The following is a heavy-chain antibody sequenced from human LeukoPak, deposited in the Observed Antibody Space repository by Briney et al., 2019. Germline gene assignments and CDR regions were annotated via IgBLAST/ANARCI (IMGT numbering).Heavy chain of an antibody. D-gene: IGHD1-20*01. Sequence: ASVKVSCKASGYTFTSYDINWVRQATGQGLEWMGWMNPNSGNTGYAQKFQGRVTITRNTSISTAYRELSSLRSEDTAVYYCARGLYNWNDGSVYWGQGTLVTVSS. V-gene: IGHV1-8*03. CDR3: ARGLYNWNDGSVY. CDR1: GYTFTSYD. CDR2: MNPNSGNT. J-gene: IGHJ4*02.